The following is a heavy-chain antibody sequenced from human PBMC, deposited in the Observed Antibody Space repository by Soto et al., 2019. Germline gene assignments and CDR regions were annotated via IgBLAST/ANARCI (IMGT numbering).Heavy chain of an antibody. D-gene: IGHD3-22*01. Sequence: PVGSLRLSCAASGFTFSSYSMNWVRQAPGKGLEWVSYISSSSSTIYYADSVKGRFTISRDNAKNSLYLQMNSLRDEDTAVYYCVTISNYYDSSGYWDYWGQGTLVTVSS. CDR1: GFTFSSYS. J-gene: IGHJ4*02. CDR3: VTISNYYDSSGYWDY. CDR2: ISSSSSTI. V-gene: IGHV3-48*02.